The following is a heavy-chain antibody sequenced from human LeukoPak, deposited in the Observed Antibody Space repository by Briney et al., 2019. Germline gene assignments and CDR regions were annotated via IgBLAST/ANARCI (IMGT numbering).Heavy chain of an antibody. J-gene: IGHJ6*03. Sequence: GASVKVSCKASGYTFSGFYIHWVRQAPGQGLEWMGWINPNSGVTNYPQKLQGRVTITRDTSIDTAYMQLSRLRSDDTAVYYCAKDRYGDYEAPFHYYMDAWGRGTTVTVSS. D-gene: IGHD5-12*01. CDR2: INPNSGVT. V-gene: IGHV1-2*02. CDR3: AKDRYGDYEAPFHYYMDA. CDR1: GYTFSGFY.